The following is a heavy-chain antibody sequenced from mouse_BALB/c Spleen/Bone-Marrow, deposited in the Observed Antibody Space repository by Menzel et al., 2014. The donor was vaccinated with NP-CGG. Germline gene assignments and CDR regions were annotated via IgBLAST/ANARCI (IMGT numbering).Heavy chain of an antibody. J-gene: IGHJ2*01. CDR2: INPYNVGT. V-gene: IGHV1-25*01. CDR1: GYSFTGYS. CDR3: ARGGYYEALSY. D-gene: IGHD1-1*01. Sequence: EVQLQQSGPELAKPGASMKISCKASGYSFTGYSMNWVKQSHGKNLEWIGLINPYNVGTSCNQKFKGKAILTVDKSSSTAYMELLSLTSEDSAVYYCARGGYYEALSYWGQGTTLTVSS.